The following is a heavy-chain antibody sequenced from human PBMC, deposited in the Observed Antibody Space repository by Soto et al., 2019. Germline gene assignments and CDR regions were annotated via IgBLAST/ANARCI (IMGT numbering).Heavy chain of an antibody. D-gene: IGHD3-9*01. Sequence: PGGSLRLSCAASGFTFSNYAMSWVRQAPGKGLEWVSSFSGSGGNTYYADSVKGRFTISRDNSKSMLYLQMNNLRAGDTALYYCAKGSYDILTGWDYWGQGTLVTVSS. CDR3: AKGSYDILTGWDY. J-gene: IGHJ4*02. CDR1: GFTFSNYA. CDR2: FSGSGGNT. V-gene: IGHV3-23*01.